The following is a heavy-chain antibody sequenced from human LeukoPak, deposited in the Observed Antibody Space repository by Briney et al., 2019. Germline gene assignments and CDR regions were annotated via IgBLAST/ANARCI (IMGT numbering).Heavy chain of an antibody. V-gene: IGHV2-70*11. CDR1: GGSISSGDYY. CDR2: IYWDDDK. D-gene: IGHD4-17*01. Sequence: TLSLTCTVSGGSISSGDYYWSWIRQPPGKGLEWLARIYWDDDKYYSTSLKTRLTISKDTSKNHVVLTMTNMDPVETPTYSCARIPHGDYAFDSWGQGTLVTVPS. CDR3: ARIPHGDYAFDS. J-gene: IGHJ4*02.